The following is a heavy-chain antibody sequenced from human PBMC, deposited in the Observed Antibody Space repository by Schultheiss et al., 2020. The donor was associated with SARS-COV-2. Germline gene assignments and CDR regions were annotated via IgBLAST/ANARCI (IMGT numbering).Heavy chain of an antibody. J-gene: IGHJ4*02. V-gene: IGHV3-23*01. CDR3: TTTPRRYSSGG. Sequence: GGSLRLSCAASGFTFSSYSMNWVRQAPGKGLEWVSAISGSGGSTYYADSVKGRFTISRDNSKNTLYLQMNSLKTEDTAVYYCTTTPRRYSSGGGGQGTLVTVSS. CDR2: ISGSGGST. CDR1: GFTFSSYS. D-gene: IGHD6-19*01.